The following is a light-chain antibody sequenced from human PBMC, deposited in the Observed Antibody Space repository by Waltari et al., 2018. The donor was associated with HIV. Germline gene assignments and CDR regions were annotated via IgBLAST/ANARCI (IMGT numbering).Light chain of an antibody. CDR1: SSDFGYYDF. CDR3: SSYTRRGTVV. V-gene: IGLV2-14*03. Sequence: QSALTQPASVSGSPGQSIVLPCTGSSSDFGYYDFVSWYQQYPGQAPKALIYKVTSRPSGTSSRFSGSKSATTAFLAISKLQTDDEADYFCSSYTRRGTVVFGGGTRLTVL. J-gene: IGLJ2*01. CDR2: KVT.